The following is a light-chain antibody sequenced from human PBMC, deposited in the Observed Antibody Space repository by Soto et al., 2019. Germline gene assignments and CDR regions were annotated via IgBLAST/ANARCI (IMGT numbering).Light chain of an antibody. J-gene: IGLJ1*01. CDR2: DVS. V-gene: IGLV2-14*03. CDR3: SSFRSSSTSYV. CDR1: SSDIGDSNY. Sequence: QSVLTQPASVSGSPGQSITISCTGTSSDIGDSNYVSWYQQHPGKAPKLAIYDVSNRPSGVSNRFSGSKSANTASLTISGLQAEDEADYYCSSFRSSSTSYVFGTGTKVTGL.